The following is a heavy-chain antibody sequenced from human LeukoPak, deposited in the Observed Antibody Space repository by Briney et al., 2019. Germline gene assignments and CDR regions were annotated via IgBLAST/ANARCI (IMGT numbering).Heavy chain of an antibody. CDR3: AKRIIEARENGDSNWLDP. CDR1: GDSITNSY. V-gene: IGHV4-59*08. J-gene: IGHJ5*01. D-gene: IGHD4-17*01. Sequence: ASETLSLTCTVSGDSITNSYWNWIRQPPGRGLEWNGRISYGGSTNYNPSLKSRVITPRDTSKNQFSLELTSVTAADTAIYYCAKRIIEARENGDSNWLDPWGQGTLVTVSS. CDR2: ISYGGST.